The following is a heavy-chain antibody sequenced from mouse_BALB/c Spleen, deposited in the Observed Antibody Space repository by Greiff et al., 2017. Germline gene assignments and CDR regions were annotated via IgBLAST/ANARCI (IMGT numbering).Heavy chain of an antibody. Sequence: VQLQQSGAELVRSGASVKLSCTASGFNIKDYYMHWVKQRPEQGLEWIGWIDPENGDTEYAPKFQGKATMTADTSSNTAYLQLSSLTSEDTAVYYCNAWTGTGAYWGQGTLVTVSA. CDR1: GFNIKDYY. D-gene: IGHD4-1*01. CDR3: NAWTGTGAY. J-gene: IGHJ3*01. CDR2: IDPENGDT. V-gene: IGHV14-4*02.